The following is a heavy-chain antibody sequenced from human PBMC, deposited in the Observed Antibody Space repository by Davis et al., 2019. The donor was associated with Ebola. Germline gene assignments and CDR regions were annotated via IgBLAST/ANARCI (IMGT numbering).Heavy chain of an antibody. CDR2: IKHDGSEK. D-gene: IGHD3-9*01. Sequence: AGSLRLSCAASGFLFSSYWMSWVRQAPGTGLEWVANIKHDGSEKQYVDSVKGRFTISRDNAKNSLFLQMSSLRHEDTAVYYCARGGRWYDIMTEASVMDVWGKGTTVTVSS. CDR3: ARGGRWYDIMTEASVMDV. V-gene: IGHV3-7*01. J-gene: IGHJ6*03. CDR1: GFLFSSYW.